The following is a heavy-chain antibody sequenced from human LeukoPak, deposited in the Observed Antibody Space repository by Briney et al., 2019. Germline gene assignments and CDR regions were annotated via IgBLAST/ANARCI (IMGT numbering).Heavy chain of an antibody. CDR2: IIPILGIA. Sequence: AASLKVSCKASGYPFTIFDINWVRQAPGQGLEWMGRIIPILGIANYAQKFQGRVTITADKSTSTAYMELSSLRSEDTAVYYCARVRVTIFGVDYYYGMDVWGQGTTVTVSS. J-gene: IGHJ6*02. CDR3: ARVRVTIFGVDYYYGMDV. D-gene: IGHD3-3*01. CDR1: GYPFTIFD. V-gene: IGHV1-69*04.